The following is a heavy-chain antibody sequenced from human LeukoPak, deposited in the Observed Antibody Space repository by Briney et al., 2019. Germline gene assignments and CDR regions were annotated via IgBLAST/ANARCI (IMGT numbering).Heavy chain of an antibody. CDR1: GFTFSNYG. CDR3: ARGPGYDSSGYPPRGYYYYYMDV. J-gene: IGHJ6*03. CDR2: IQYDGSNK. Sequence: GGSLRLSCAASGFTFSNYGMHWVRQAPGKGLEGVAFIQYDGSNKNDADSVKGRFTISRDNPKNTLYLQMNSLRAEDTAVYYCARGPGYDSSGYPPRGYYYYYMDVWGKGTTVTVSS. V-gene: IGHV3-30*02. D-gene: IGHD3-22*01.